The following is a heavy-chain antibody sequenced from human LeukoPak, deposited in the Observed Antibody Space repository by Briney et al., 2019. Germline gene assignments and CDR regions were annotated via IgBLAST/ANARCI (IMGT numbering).Heavy chain of an antibody. Sequence: TGGSLRLSCAASGFTFSSYSMNWVRQAPGKGLEWVSYISSSSSTIYYADSVKGRFTISRDNAKNSLYLQMNSLRAEDTAVYYCAGGYCSSTSCSNYWGQGTLVTVSS. CDR2: ISSSSSTI. J-gene: IGHJ4*02. D-gene: IGHD2-2*01. CDR3: AGGYCSSTSCSNY. V-gene: IGHV3-48*04. CDR1: GFTFSSYS.